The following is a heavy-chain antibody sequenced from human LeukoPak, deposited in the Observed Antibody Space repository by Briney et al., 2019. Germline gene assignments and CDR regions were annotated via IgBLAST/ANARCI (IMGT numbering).Heavy chain of an antibody. CDR3: ARELFDFDY. J-gene: IGHJ4*02. D-gene: IGHD3-10*01. CDR2: ITGSGGST. CDR1: GFTFDNFA. V-gene: IGHV3-23*01. Sequence: GGSLRLSCAPSGFTFDNFAMTWVRQAPGKGLEWVSEITGSGGSTYYADSVKGRFTISRDNSRNTLYLQMNSLRAEDTAIYYCARELFDFDYWGQGTLVTVSS.